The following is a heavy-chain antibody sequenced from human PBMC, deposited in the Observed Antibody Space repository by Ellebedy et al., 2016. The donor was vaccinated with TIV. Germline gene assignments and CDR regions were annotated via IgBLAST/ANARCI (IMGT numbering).Heavy chain of an antibody. CDR1: GDSVSSNSAT. Sequence: SCAISGDSVSSNSATWNWIRQSPSRGLEWLGRTYYRPKWNNDYAVSVKSRIAINPDTSKNQVSLQLNSVTPEDTAVYYCARSSGRVDSWGQGTLVTVSS. J-gene: IGHJ4*02. V-gene: IGHV6-1*01. D-gene: IGHD3-10*01. CDR2: TYYRPKWNN. CDR3: ARSSGRVDS.